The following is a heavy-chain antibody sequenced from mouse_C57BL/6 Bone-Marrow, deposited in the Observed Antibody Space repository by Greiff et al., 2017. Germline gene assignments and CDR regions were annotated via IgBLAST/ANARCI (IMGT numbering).Heavy chain of an antibody. CDR3: AILRGPFDY. CDR1: GFTFSDYG. J-gene: IGHJ2*01. CDR2: ISSGSSTI. Sequence: EVMLVESGGGLVKPGGSLKLSCAASGFTFSDYGMHWVRQAPEKGLEWVAYISSGSSTIYYADTVKGRFTISSDNAKNTLCLQMTSLRSEDTAMYYCAILRGPFDYWGQGTTLTVSS. V-gene: IGHV5-17*01. D-gene: IGHD1-1*01.